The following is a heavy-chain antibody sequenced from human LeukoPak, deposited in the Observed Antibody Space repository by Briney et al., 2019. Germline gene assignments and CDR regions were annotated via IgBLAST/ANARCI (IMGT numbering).Heavy chain of an antibody. CDR3: TRGQDGYDDY. CDR1: GGSISGYY. CDR2: IYVSEST. V-gene: IGHV4-4*07. D-gene: IGHD5-24*01. J-gene: IGHJ4*02. Sequence: SETLSLTCTVSGGSISGYYWNWIRQPAGKGLEWIGRIYVSESTNYNPSLKSRVTMSVDTSKNPFSLKMSSVTAADTAVYYCTRGQDGYDDYWGQGTLVTVSS.